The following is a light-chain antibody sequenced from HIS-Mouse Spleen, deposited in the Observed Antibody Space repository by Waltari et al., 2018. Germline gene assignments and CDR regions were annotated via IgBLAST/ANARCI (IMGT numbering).Light chain of an antibody. V-gene: IGKV1-33*01. CDR1: QDISNY. Sequence: DIQMTQSPSSLSASVGDRVTRPCQASQDISNYLNLYQQKPGKPPKLLIYDASNLETGVPSRFSGSGSGTDFTFTISSLQPEDIATYYCQQYDNLPPALTFGGGTKVEIK. CDR3: QQYDNLPPALT. J-gene: IGKJ4*01. CDR2: DAS.